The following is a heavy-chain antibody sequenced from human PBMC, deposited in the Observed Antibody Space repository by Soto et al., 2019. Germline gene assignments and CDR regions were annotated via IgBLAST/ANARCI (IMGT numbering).Heavy chain of an antibody. D-gene: IGHD1-1*01. V-gene: IGHV1-69*04. J-gene: IGHJ4*02. CDR1: GGTFSSYT. Sequence: SVKVSCKASGGTFSSYTISWVRQAPGQGLEWMGRIIPILGIANYAQKFQGRVTITADKSTSTAYMELRSLRSDDTAVYYCARDQERTTFDYWGQGTLVTVSS. CDR2: IIPILGIA. CDR3: ARDQERTTFDY.